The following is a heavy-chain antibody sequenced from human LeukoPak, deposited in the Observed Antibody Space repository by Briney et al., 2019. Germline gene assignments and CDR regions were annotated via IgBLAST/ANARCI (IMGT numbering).Heavy chain of an antibody. J-gene: IGHJ4*02. V-gene: IGHV1-24*01. CDR3: ARDAYYYGSGSPRTLDY. Sequence: ASVKVSCKVSGYTLTELSMHWVRQAPGKGLEWMGGFDPEDGETIYAQKFQGRVTMTEDTSTDTAYMELSRLRSDDTAVYYCARDAYYYGSGSPRTLDYWGQGTLVTVSS. D-gene: IGHD3-10*01. CDR1: GYTLTELS. CDR2: FDPEDGET.